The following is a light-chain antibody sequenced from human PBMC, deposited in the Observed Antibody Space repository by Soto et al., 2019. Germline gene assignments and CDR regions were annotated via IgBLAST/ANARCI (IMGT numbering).Light chain of an antibody. CDR3: QQFD. CDR1: QDINNC. J-gene: IGKJ5*01. V-gene: IGKV1-33*01. CDR2: DAS. Sequence: DIQMTQSPSSLSASVGDRVTITCQASQDINNCLKCYQHKPGKAPKVLIHDASNLEAGVPSRFSGSGSGTHFTLIISSLQPEDIATHYCQQFDFGHGTRLEIK.